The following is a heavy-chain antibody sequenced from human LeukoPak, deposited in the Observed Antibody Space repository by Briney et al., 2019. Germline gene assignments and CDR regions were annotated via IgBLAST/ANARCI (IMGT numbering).Heavy chain of an antibody. CDR2: IYHSGST. V-gene: IGHV4-38-2*01. CDR3: ARLAYGDYYDY. Sequence: SETLSLTRAVSGYSIRSGYYWGWIRQPPGKGLEWIGSIYHSGSTHYNPSLKSRVTISVDTSKNQFSLKLTSATAADTTVYYCARLAYGDYYDYWPQQTLVTVSS. D-gene: IGHD4-17*01. J-gene: IGHJ4*02. CDR1: GYSIRSGYY.